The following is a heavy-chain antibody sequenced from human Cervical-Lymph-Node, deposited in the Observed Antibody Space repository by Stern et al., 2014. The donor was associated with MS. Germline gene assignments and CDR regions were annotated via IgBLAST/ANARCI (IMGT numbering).Heavy chain of an antibody. CDR3: ARDCRLRYFDNYGMDV. CDR1: GGSISSGSYY. J-gene: IGHJ6*02. CDR2: IYTSGST. Sequence: QVQLQESGPGLVKPSQTLSLTCTVSGGSISSGSYYWSWIRQPAGKGLEWIGRIYTSGSTNYNPSLKSRVTISVDTSTNQFPLKLSSVTAADTAVYYCARDCRLRYFDNYGMDVWGQGTTVTVSS. V-gene: IGHV4-61*02. D-gene: IGHD3-9*01.